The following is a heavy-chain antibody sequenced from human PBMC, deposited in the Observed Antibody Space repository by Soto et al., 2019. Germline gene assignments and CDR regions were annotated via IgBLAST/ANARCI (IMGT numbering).Heavy chain of an antibody. V-gene: IGHV1-3*01. CDR1: GYTFTNYG. CDR3: ARDSGIVALYAMDV. CDR2: INPDKGNT. D-gene: IGHD2-15*01. J-gene: IGHJ6*02. Sequence: QVHFLQSGAEVKKPGASVKVSCKASGYTFTNYGLHWVRQAPGQKIEWVGWINPDKGNTKYSQKFQGRVTITSNTYARTAYMEVGSLISEDTAVYYCARDSGIVALYAMDVWGQGTTVTVSS.